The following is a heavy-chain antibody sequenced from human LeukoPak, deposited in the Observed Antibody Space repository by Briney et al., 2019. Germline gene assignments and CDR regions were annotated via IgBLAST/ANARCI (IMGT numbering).Heavy chain of an antibody. J-gene: IGHJ4*02. CDR3: ARARQWLKAQDY. Sequence: ASVKVSCKASGYTFTSYDINWVRQATGQGLEWMGWMNPKSGNTGYAQKFQGRVTMTRNTSISTAYMELSSLRSEDTAVYYCARARQWLKAQDYWGQGTLVTVSS. D-gene: IGHD6-19*01. V-gene: IGHV1-8*01. CDR1: GYTFTSYD. CDR2: MNPKSGNT.